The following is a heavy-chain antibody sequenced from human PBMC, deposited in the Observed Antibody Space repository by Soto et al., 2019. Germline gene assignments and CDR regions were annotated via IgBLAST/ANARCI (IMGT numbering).Heavy chain of an antibody. Sequence: DVQLVESGGVVVQPGGSLRLSCAASGFTFDDYTMHWVRQAPGKGLEWVSLISWDGGSTYYADSVKGRFTISRDNSKNSLYLQMNSLRTEDTALYYCAKENYYGSGSYYKGWFDPWGQGTLVTVSS. CDR3: AKENYYGSGSYYKGWFDP. CDR1: GFTFDDYT. D-gene: IGHD3-10*01. V-gene: IGHV3-43*01. CDR2: ISWDGGST. J-gene: IGHJ5*02.